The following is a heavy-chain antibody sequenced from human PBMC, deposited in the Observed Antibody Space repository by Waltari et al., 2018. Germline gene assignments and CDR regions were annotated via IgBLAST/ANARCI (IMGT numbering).Heavy chain of an antibody. D-gene: IGHD1-26*01. CDR2: IHGRGKT. CDR1: GDSVGNNYW. CDR3: ARDRGRGLYLDS. V-gene: IGHV4-4*02. J-gene: IGHJ4*02. Sequence: QLQLQQSGPGLVKPSESLSLTCAVSGDSVGNNYWWSWVRQPPGKGLDWIGQIHGRGKTNYNPSLESRVTVSMDTSNNQFSLKVTSPTAADTAVYYCARDRGRGLYLDSWGQGTLVTVSP.